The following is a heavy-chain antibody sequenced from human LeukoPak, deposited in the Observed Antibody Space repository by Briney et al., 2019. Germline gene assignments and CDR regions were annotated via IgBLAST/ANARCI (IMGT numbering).Heavy chain of an antibody. CDR1: GGSISSSGYF. V-gene: IGHV4-39*01. CDR2: IHYSGST. D-gene: IGHD5-12*01. J-gene: IGHJ4*02. Sequence: SETLSLTCTVSGGSISSSGYFWGWIRQPPGKGLERIGNIHYSGSTYYNPSLKSRVTISVDTSKNQFSLKLTSVTAADTAMYYCATRYCPYSGCNFFPHYRGQGTLVTVSS. CDR3: ATRYCPYSGCNFFPHY.